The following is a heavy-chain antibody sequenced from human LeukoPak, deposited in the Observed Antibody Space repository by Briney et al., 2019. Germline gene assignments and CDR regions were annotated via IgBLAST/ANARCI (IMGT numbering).Heavy chain of an antibody. J-gene: IGHJ4*02. CDR1: GGSISSSSYY. D-gene: IGHD6-19*01. CDR2: IYYSGST. V-gene: IGHV4-61*01. CDR3: ARGDGSGWYYFDY. Sequence: PSETLSLTCTVSGGSISSSSYYWSWIRQPPGKGLEWIGYIYYSGSTNYNPSLKSRVTISVDTSKNQFSLKLSSVTAADTAVYYCARGDGSGWYYFDYWGQGTLVTVSS.